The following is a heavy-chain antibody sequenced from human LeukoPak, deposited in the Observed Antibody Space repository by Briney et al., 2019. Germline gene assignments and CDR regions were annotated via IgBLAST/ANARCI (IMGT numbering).Heavy chain of an antibody. J-gene: IGHJ4*02. CDR3: ARDGPSGGYYFDY. D-gene: IGHD3-10*01. V-gene: IGHV4-61*02. CDR1: GGSISSGSYY. Sequence: SETLSLTCTVSGGSISSGSYYWSWIRQPAGKGLEWIGRIYTGGSTNYNPSLKSRVTISVDTSKNQFSLKLSSVTAADTAVYYCARDGPSGGYYFDYWGQGTLVTVSS. CDR2: IYTGGST.